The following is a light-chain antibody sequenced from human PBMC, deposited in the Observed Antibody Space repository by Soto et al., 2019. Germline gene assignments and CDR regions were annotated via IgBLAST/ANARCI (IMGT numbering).Light chain of an antibody. CDR2: DVT. CDR3: CSYTSTSTFVV. Sequence: QPVLTQPASVSGSPGQSITISCTGTSSDVGAYNYVSWYQQHPGKAPKLMIYDVTNRPSGVSDRFSGSKSDNTASLTISGLQAEDEADYYCCSYTSTSTFVVFGGGTKLTVL. J-gene: IGLJ2*01. V-gene: IGLV2-14*01. CDR1: SSDVGAYNY.